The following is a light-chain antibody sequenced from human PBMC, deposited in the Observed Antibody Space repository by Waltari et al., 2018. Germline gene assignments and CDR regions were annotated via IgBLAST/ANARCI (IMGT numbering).Light chain of an antibody. J-gene: IGKJ1*01. Sequence: DIVLTQSPGTLSLYPGERATRSCRASQSGSGALAWYQHQPGQAPRLLIYGASNRAPGIPDRFSGSGSGTDFSLIISRLEPEDFAVYYCQHYVSLPVTFGQGTKVEIK. CDR3: QHYVSLPVT. CDR1: QSGSGA. V-gene: IGKV3-20*01. CDR2: GAS.